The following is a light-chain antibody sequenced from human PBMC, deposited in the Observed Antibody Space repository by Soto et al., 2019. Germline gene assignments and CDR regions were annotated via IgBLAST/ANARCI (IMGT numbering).Light chain of an antibody. CDR2: DTS. V-gene: IGLV7-46*01. CDR3: LLFFGDIRGV. J-gene: IGLJ3*02. CDR1: TGTVTSGHF. Sequence: QAVVTQEASLTVSPGGTVTLTCGSSTGTVTSGHFPYWFQQKPGQAPRTLIYDTSDKHSWTPARFSGALLGGKAALTLPGSQTEDEAEYYCLLFFGDIRGVFGGGTKLTVL.